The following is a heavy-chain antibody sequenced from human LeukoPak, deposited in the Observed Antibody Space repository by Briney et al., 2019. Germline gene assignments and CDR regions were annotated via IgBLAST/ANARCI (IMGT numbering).Heavy chain of an antibody. CDR1: GYSLTSFS. J-gene: IGHJ4*02. D-gene: IGHD6-19*01. Sequence: GESLQISCQGSGYSLTSFSIGWVRQMPGKGLEWMGIIYPGDSDTRYSPSFQGLVTISAVKSVSTAYLQWSSLKASDTAMYYCARHISSGWYYVDYWGQGTLVTVSS. CDR3: ARHISSGWYYVDY. CDR2: IYPGDSDT. V-gene: IGHV5-51*01.